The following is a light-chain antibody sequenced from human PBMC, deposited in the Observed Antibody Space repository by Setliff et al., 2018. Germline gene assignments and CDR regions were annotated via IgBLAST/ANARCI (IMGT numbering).Light chain of an antibody. J-gene: IGKJ4*01. CDR3: QQYASSPPN. CDR1: QSVSSSY. V-gene: IGKV3-20*01. CDR2: GAS. Sequence: EIVLTQSPGTLSLSPGERATLSCRASQSVSSSYLAWYQQKPGQAPRLLIYGASSRATGIPDRFSGNGSGTDFTLTISRLEAEDFAVYYCQQYASSPPNFGGGTKVDIK.